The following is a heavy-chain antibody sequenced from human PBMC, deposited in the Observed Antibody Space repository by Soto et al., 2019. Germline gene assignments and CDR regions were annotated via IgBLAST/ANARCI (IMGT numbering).Heavy chain of an antibody. CDR1: GGSICSGNHY. CDR3: AREVDWFDP. J-gene: IGHJ5*02. Sequence: PSETLSLTCTVSGGSICSGNHYWSWFRQPPGKGLEWIGYISHSGSTYYNPSLKSRLTILADTSKNQFSLKLTSVTAADTAVDYCAREVDWFDPWGQGTLVTVSS. V-gene: IGHV4-30-4*01. CDR2: ISHSGST. D-gene: IGHD2-15*01.